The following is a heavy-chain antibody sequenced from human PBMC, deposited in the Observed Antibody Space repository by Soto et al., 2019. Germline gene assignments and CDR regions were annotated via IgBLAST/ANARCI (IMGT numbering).Heavy chain of an antibody. CDR2: IYYSGST. CDR1: GGSISSGGYY. D-gene: IGHD3-16*01. CDR3: GRGSKITFGGVSLFDY. J-gene: IGHJ4*02. Sequence: QVQLQESGPGLVKPSQTLSLTCTVSGGSISSGGYYWSWIRQHPGKGLEWIGYIYYSGSTYYNPSLKSRVTTSPNTNKNQFVLKLSPVTAADTAVYCCGRGSKITFGGVSLFDYWGQGTLVTVSS. V-gene: IGHV4-31*03.